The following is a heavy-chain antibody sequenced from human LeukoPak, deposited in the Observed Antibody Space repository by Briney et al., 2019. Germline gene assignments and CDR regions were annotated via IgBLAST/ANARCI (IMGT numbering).Heavy chain of an antibody. CDR2: INTDGSIT. CDR1: GFRVSDYY. Sequence: GGSLRLSCAVSGFRVSDYYMSWVRQAPGKGLVWVSRINTDGSITTYADSVRGRFTVSRDNAKNTLYLQMDSLRAEDTAVYYCAKMLRWRAGFDYWGQGTLVTVSS. CDR3: AKMLRWRAGFDY. D-gene: IGHD4-23*01. J-gene: IGHJ4*02. V-gene: IGHV3-74*01.